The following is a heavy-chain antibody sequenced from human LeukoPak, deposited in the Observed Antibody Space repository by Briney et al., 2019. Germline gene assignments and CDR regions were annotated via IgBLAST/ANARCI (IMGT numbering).Heavy chain of an antibody. CDR1: GFTFSNYG. V-gene: IGHV3-30*02. Sequence: GGSLRLSCTTSGFTFSNYGMLWVRQAPGKGLDWVAFIRYDGSIKYYADSVKGRFTISRDNSRTTLYLQMNSLRIEGTALYYCVKDNPLDYWGRGTLVIVSS. CDR2: IRYDGSIK. J-gene: IGHJ4*02. CDR3: VKDNPLDY.